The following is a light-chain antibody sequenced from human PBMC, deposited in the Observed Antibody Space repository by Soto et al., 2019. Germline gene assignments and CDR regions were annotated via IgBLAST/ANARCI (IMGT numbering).Light chain of an antibody. Sequence: QSVLTQPASVSVAAGQSITISCSGTMRDVGAYNLVSWYQQHPGTAPKIIIYEVRNRPSGISARFSGYRSGNTASLTISGRQSEDEVASDCSAYAARSTLVFGGGTKLTVL. J-gene: IGLJ3*02. CDR2: EVR. V-gene: IGLV2-14*01. CDR3: SAYAARSTLV. CDR1: MRDVGAYNL.